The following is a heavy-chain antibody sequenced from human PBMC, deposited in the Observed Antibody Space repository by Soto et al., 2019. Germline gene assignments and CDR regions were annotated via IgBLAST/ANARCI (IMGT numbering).Heavy chain of an antibody. CDR1: GFTFSSYT. CDR3: ARMRGTTRDMDV. CDR2: VSTSSTYI. J-gene: IGHJ6*03. D-gene: IGHD1-7*01. Sequence: EVQLMESGGGLVKPGGSLQLSCASSGFTFSSYTMNWVRQAPGKELEWVSSVSTSSTYIFYADSVQGRFTISRDNAKNSLYLQMHSLRVEDTAVYYCARMRGTTRDMDVWGTGTTVTVSS. V-gene: IGHV3-21*01.